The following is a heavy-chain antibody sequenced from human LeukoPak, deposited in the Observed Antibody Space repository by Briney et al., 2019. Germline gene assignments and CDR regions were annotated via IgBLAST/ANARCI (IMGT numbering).Heavy chain of an antibody. D-gene: IGHD6-13*01. CDR2: INPSGGST. Sequence: ASVKVSCKASGYTFTSYYMHWVRPARGQGLEWMGIINPSGGSTSYAQKFQGRVTMTRDMSTSTVYMELSSLRSEDTAVYYCARGMAAAGLDYWGEGTLVTVSS. J-gene: IGHJ4*02. CDR3: ARGMAAAGLDY. V-gene: IGHV1-46*01. CDR1: GYTFTSYY.